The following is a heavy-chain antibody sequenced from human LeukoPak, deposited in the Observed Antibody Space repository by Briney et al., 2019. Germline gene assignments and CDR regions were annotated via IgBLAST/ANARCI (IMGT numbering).Heavy chain of an antibody. Sequence: GGSLRLSCAASGFTFSSYGMHWVRQAPGKGLEWVAVISYDGSNKYYADSVKGQFTISRDNSKNTLYLQMNSLRAEDTAVYYCAKEGARKAAYPNTFDYWGQGTLVTVSS. CDR1: GFTFSSYG. V-gene: IGHV3-30*18. D-gene: IGHD2-15*01. CDR3: AKEGARKAAYPNTFDY. CDR2: ISYDGSNK. J-gene: IGHJ4*02.